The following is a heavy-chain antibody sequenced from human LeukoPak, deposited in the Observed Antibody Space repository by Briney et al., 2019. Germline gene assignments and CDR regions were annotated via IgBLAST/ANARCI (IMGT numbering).Heavy chain of an antibody. CDR3: VRALMGTSDH. CDR1: GSTLSGSS. CDR2: MNSDGSTT. V-gene: IGHV3-74*01. D-gene: IGHD7-27*01. Sequence: PGGSLSLSCAASGSTLSGSSMHWVRQAPGKGLVWVSRMNSDGSTTNYADSVKGRFTISRDNAKNTLYPQMNSLRAEDTAVYYCVRALMGTSDHWGQGSLVTVSS. J-gene: IGHJ4*02.